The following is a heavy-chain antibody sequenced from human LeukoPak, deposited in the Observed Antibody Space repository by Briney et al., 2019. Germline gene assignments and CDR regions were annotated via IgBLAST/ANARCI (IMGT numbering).Heavy chain of an antibody. Sequence: GGSLRLSCAGSGFTFSSYWMHWVRQAPGEGLVWVSRINGDGSSTNYADSVKGRFTTSRDNAKNTLYLQVNSLRAEDTAIYYCARATADTRNSFDIWGQGTMVTVSS. D-gene: IGHD6-13*01. J-gene: IGHJ3*02. CDR2: INGDGSST. CDR1: GFTFSSYW. V-gene: IGHV3-74*01. CDR3: ARATADTRNSFDI.